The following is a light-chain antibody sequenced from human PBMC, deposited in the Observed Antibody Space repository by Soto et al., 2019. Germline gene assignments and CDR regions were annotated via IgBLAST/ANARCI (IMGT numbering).Light chain of an antibody. Sequence: DIQMTQSPSSLSASVGDRVTITCRASQGISNNLAWYQQKPGKVPQLLIYAASTLQSGVPSRFSGSGSGTDFTLTISGLQPEDGATYNCQKYNSAPRTFGPGTKVDIK. CDR1: QGISNN. V-gene: IGKV1-27*01. J-gene: IGKJ3*01. CDR2: AAS. CDR3: QKYNSAPRT.